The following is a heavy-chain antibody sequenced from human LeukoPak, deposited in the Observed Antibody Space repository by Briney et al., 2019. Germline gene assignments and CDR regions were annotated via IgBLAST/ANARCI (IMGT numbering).Heavy chain of an antibody. CDR2: IYYSGST. V-gene: IGHV4-39*01. CDR1: GGSISSSSYY. J-gene: IGHJ3*02. Sequence: PSETLSLTCTVSGGSISSSSYYWGWIRQPPGKGLEWIGSIYYSGSTYYNPSLKSRVTISVDTSKNQFSLKLSSVTAADTAVYYCAITAHYYDSSGSHAFDIWGQGTMVTVSS. CDR3: AITAHYYDSSGSHAFDI. D-gene: IGHD3-22*01.